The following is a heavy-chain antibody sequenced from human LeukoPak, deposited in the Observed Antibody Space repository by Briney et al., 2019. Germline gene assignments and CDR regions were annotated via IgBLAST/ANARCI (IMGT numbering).Heavy chain of an antibody. D-gene: IGHD3-10*01. V-gene: IGHV1-8*01. CDR3: ARGVGVRGVIITMGFYYYYYMDV. CDR2: MNPNSGNT. CDR1: GYTFTSYD. Sequence: ASVKVSCKASGYTFTSYDINWVRQATGQGLEWMGWMNPNSGNTGYAQKFQGRVTMTRNTSISTAYMELSSLRSEDTAVYYCARGVGVRGVIITMGFYYYYYMDVWGKGTTVTISS. J-gene: IGHJ6*03.